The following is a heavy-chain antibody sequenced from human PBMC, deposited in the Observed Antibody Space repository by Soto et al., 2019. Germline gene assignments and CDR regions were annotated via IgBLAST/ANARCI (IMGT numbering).Heavy chain of an antibody. CDR2: ISSNGGST. CDR1: GFTFSSYA. Sequence: EVQLVESGGGLVQPGGSLRLSCAASGFTFSSYAMHWVRQAPGKGLEYVSAISSNGGSTYYANSVKGRFTISRDNSKNTLYLQMGSLRAEDMAVYYCAREGGGYYFDYWGQGTRVTVSS. V-gene: IGHV3-64*01. J-gene: IGHJ4*02. D-gene: IGHD3-16*01. CDR3: AREGGGYYFDY.